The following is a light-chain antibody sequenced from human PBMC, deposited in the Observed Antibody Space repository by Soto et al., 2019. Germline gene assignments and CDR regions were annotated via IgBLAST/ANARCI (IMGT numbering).Light chain of an antibody. CDR2: DVT. CDR1: SSDVGGYNY. V-gene: IGLV2-11*01. Sequence: QSALTQPRSVSGSPGQSVTISCTGTSSDVGGYNYVSWYQQYPGEAPKLMIYDVTKRPSGVPDRFSGSNSGTSASLDITGLQAEDEADYYCQSYDRSLSAWVFGGGTKLTVL. J-gene: IGLJ3*02. CDR3: QSYDRSLSAWV.